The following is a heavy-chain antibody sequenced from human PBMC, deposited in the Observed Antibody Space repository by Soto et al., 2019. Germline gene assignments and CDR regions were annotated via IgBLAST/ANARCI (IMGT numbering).Heavy chain of an antibody. J-gene: IGHJ4*02. CDR3: ARGQGHNSGAFDS. V-gene: IGHV3-33*01. CDR1: GFSCSNYG. Sequence: QVQLVESGGGVVQPGGSLRLSCAASGFSCSNYGMHWARQARGKGLEWVAVIWYDGSNIHYADSLKCRFTISRDNSKNTLSGQMNNLRDEDTDVYYFARGQGHNSGAFDSGGQGILVIVSS. D-gene: IGHD1-1*01. CDR2: IWYDGSNI.